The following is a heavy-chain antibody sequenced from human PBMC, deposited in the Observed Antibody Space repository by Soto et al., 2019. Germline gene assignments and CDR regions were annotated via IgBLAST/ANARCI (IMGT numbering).Heavy chain of an antibody. V-gene: IGHV4-31*03. CDR1: GGSISSGGYY. D-gene: IGHD5-12*01. CDR2: IYYSGST. Sequence: SETLSLTCTVSGGSISSGGYYWSWIRQHPGKGLEWIGYIYYSGSTYYNPSLESRVTISVDTSKNQFSLKLSSVTAADKAVYYCARDRGNIVATHYFDYWGQGTLVTVSS. CDR3: ARDRGNIVATHYFDY. J-gene: IGHJ4*02.